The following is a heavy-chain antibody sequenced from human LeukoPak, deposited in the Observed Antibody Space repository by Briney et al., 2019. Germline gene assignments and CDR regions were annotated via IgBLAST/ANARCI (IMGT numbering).Heavy chain of an antibody. V-gene: IGHV4-59*01. CDR2: IYYSGST. CDR1: GGSISSYY. J-gene: IGHJ4*02. D-gene: IGHD3-22*01. CDR3: ARVTGYMIEDYFDY. Sequence: SETLSLTCTVSGGSISSYYWSWIRQPPGKGLEWIGYIYYSGSTNYNSSLRSRVTISVDTSKNQFSLKLRSVTAADTAVYYCARVTGYMIEDYFDYWGQGTLVTVSS.